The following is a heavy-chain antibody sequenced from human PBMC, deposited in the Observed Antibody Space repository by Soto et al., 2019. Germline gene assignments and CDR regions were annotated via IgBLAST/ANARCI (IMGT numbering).Heavy chain of an antibody. J-gene: IGHJ6*02. CDR1: GYTFTSYY. CDR3: ARDGEAALSPTTDGMEV. V-gene: IGHV1-46*01. Sequence: ASVKVSCKSSGYTFTSYYMHWVRQAPGQGLEWMGIINPSGGSTSYAQKFQGRVTMTRDTSTSTVYMELSSLRSEDTAVYYCARDGEAALSPTTDGMEVWGQGTTVTVSS. CDR2: INPSGGST. D-gene: IGHD6-6*01.